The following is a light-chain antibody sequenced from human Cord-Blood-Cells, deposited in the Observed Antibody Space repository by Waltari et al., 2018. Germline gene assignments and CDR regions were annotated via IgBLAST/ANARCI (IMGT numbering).Light chain of an antibody. V-gene: IGKV3-15*01. Sequence: EIVMTQSPATLPVSPGERVTLSCRASQSVSSNLAWYQQKPGQAPRLLIYGASTRATGIPARFSGSGSGTEFTLTISSLQSEDFAVYYCQQYNNWPNTFGQGTKLEIK. J-gene: IGKJ2*01. CDR1: QSVSSN. CDR2: GAS. CDR3: QQYNNWPNT.